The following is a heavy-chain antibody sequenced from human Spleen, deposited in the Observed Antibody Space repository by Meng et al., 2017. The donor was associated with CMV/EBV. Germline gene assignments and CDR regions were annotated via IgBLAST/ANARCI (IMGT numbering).Heavy chain of an antibody. CDR1: GFTFSSYW. V-gene: IGHV3-74*01. CDR3: ATYLGSSWDYFDY. D-gene: IGHD6-13*01. Sequence: GESLKISCAASGFTFSSYWMHWVRQAPGKGLVWVSRINSEGSTTSYADSVKGRFTISRDNAKNTLYLQMNSLRAEDTAVYYCATYLGSSWDYFDYWGQGTLVTVPQ. CDR2: INSEGSTT. J-gene: IGHJ4*02.